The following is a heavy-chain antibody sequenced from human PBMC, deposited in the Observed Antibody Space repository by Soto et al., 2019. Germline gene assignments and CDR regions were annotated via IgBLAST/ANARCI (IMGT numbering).Heavy chain of an antibody. V-gene: IGHV3-30-3*01. CDR2: ISYDGSNK. CDR3: ARDYYRFNSGYGFSMDV. J-gene: IGHJ6*02. D-gene: IGHD5-12*01. Sequence: ASGFTFSSYAMHWVRQAPGKGLEWVAVISYDGSNKYYADSVKGRFTISRDNSKNTLYLQMNSLRAEDTAVYYCARDYYRFNSGYGFSMDVWGQGTTVTVSS. CDR1: GFTFSSYA.